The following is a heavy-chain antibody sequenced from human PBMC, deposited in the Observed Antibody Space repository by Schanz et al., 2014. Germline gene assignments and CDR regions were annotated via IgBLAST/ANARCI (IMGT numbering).Heavy chain of an antibody. CDR1: GFTVSSNY. D-gene: IGHD4-17*01. CDR3: ARVPRRVTTRGGGSRYYFDY. Sequence: EVQLVESGGGLIQPGGSLRLSCAASGFTVSSNYMSWVRQAPGKGLEWVAVIYSGGSTFYTDSAKGRFTISRDNSKNTLYLQMNSLIAEDTAVYYCARVPRRVTTRGGGSRYYFDYWGQGTLVTVSS. J-gene: IGHJ4*02. V-gene: IGHV3-53*01. CDR2: IYSGGST.